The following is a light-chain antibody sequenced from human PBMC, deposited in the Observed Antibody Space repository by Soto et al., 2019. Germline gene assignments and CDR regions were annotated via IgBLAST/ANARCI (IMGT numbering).Light chain of an antibody. J-gene: IGLJ1*01. CDR3: QSYDSSLSGYV. CDR2: GNS. V-gene: IGLV1-40*01. Sequence: QSVLTQPPSGHWAPGQRVTISCTGSSSNIGAGYYVHWYQQLPGTAPNLLIYGNSNRPSGVPDRFSGSKSGTSASLATTGLQAEDEADYYCQSYDSSLSGYVFGTGTKVTVL. CDR1: SSNIGAGYY.